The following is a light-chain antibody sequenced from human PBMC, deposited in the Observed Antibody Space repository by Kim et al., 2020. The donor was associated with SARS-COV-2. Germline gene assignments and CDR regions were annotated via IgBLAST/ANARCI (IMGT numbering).Light chain of an antibody. Sequence: KTVTISCTRSSGNIANNYVQWYQQRPGSSPTTVIYEDNQRPSAVPDRFSGSIDSSSNSASLTISALKTEDEADYYCQSYDDNNPWVFGGGTQLTVL. CDR1: SGNIANNY. V-gene: IGLV6-57*01. CDR2: EDN. J-gene: IGLJ3*02. CDR3: QSYDDNNPWV.